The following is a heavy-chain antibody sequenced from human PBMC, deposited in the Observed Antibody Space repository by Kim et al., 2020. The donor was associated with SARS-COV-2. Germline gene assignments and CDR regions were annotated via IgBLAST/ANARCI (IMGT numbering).Heavy chain of an antibody. D-gene: IGHD2-2*01. Sequence: GESLKISCKGSGYSFTSYWISWVRQMPGKGLEGRGRFDPSDSYTNYSPSFQGHVTLSADKSISTAYLQWSSLKASDTAMYYCARHGVVPAAIGGAYYYYGMDVWGQGTTVTVSS. J-gene: IGHJ6*02. V-gene: IGHV5-10-1*01. CDR2: FDPSDSYT. CDR1: GYSFTSYW. CDR3: ARHGVVPAAIGGAYYYYGMDV.